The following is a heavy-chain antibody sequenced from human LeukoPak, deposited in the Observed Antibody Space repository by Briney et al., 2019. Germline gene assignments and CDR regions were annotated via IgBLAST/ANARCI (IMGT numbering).Heavy chain of an antibody. Sequence: ASVKVSCKASGYTFTSYYMHWVRQAPGQGLEWMGIINPSGGSTSYAQKFQGRVTMTRDTSTSTVYIELSSLRSEDTAVYYCARVVVVPAAYDYYYYMDVWGKGTTVTVSS. CDR2: INPSGGST. CDR3: ARVVVVPAAYDYYYYMDV. CDR1: GYTFTSYY. D-gene: IGHD2-2*01. V-gene: IGHV1-46*01. J-gene: IGHJ6*03.